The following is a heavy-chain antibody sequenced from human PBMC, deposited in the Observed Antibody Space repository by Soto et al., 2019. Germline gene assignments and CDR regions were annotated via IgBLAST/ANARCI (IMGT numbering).Heavy chain of an antibody. CDR2: IIPIFGTA. V-gene: IGHV1-69*13. J-gene: IGHJ6*02. CDR1: GSTFSSYA. CDR3: ARVHSPVTYYYYGMDV. Sequence: SVKVSCKASGSTFSSYAISWVRQAPGQGLEWMGGIIPIFGTANYAQKFQGRVTITADESTSTAYMELSSLRSEDTAVYYCARVHSPVTYYYYGMDVWGQGTTVTVSS. D-gene: IGHD5-18*01.